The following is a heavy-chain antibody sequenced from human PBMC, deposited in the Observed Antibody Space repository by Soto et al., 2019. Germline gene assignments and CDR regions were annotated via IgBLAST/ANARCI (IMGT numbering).Heavy chain of an antibody. Sequence: SESLPRTCVPDGGSGSGYFWSWNRQPPGKGLEGIGEINHSSTTSYSPSLDSRVTTSVDTSKIQFSRMLSSVAVADPTIYYCGRGDCSNRYCCYYEYGDRVTLVTIS. D-gene: IGHD3-16*02. V-gene: IGHV4-34*01. CDR2: INHSSTT. J-gene: IGHJ4*01. CDR3: GRGDCSNRYCCYYEY. CDR1: GGSGSGYF.